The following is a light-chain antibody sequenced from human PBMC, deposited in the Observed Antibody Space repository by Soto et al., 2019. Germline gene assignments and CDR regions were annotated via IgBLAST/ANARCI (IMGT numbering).Light chain of an antibody. Sequence: DIEMTQSPLSLSASVGDRVTITCQASQDISNYLNWYQQKPGKAPKVLIYGASNLETGVPSRFSGRGSGTHFTFTINSLQPEDSATYYCQQYDNRPPVTFGQGTRLEIK. CDR2: GAS. V-gene: IGKV1-33*01. CDR3: QQYDNRPPVT. CDR1: QDISNY. J-gene: IGKJ5*01.